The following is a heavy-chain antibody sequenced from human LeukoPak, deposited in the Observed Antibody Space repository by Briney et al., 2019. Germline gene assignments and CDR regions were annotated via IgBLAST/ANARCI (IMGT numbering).Heavy chain of an antibody. CDR3: ARGSGWFGELLSEPFDY. V-gene: IGHV1-69*05. CDR2: IIPIFGTA. CDR1: GGTFSSYA. J-gene: IGHJ4*02. Sequence: ASVKVSCKASGGTFSSYAISWVRQAPGQGLEWMGRIIPIFGTANYAQKFQGRVTITMDESTSTAYMELSSLRSEDTAVYYCARGSGWFGELLSEPFDYWGQGTLVTVSS. D-gene: IGHD3-10*01.